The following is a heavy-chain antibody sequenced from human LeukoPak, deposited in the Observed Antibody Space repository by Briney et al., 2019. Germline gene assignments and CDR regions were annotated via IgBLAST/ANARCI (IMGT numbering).Heavy chain of an antibody. CDR1: GGSISSGSYY. D-gene: IGHD1-1*01. Sequence: SSETLSLTCTVSGGSISSGSYYWPWIRQPAGKGLEWIGRVDIRGSTNYNPSLKSRVTISVDTSKNHLSLKLTSVTAADTAVYYCARGLEWGDGFDIWGQGTMVTVSP. CDR3: ARGLEWGDGFDI. J-gene: IGHJ3*02. CDR2: VDIRGST. V-gene: IGHV4-61*02.